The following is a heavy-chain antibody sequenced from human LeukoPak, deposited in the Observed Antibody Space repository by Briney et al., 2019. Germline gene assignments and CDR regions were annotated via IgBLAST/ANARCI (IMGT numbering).Heavy chain of an antibody. V-gene: IGHV1-2*02. CDR3: ARTGGSSWSQDFDY. CDR1: GYTFTVYY. Sequence: ASVKVSCKASGYTFTVYYMHWVRQAPGQGLEWMGWINPNSGGTNYAQKFQGRVTMTRDTSISTAYMELSRLRSDDTAVYYCARTGGSSWSQDFDYWGQGTLVTVSS. D-gene: IGHD6-13*01. CDR2: INPNSGGT. J-gene: IGHJ4*02.